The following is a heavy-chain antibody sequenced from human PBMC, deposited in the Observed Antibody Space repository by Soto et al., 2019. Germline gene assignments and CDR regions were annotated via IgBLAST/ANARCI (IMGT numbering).Heavy chain of an antibody. Sequence: GESLKISCKGSGYSFTSYWISWVRQMPGKGLEWMGRIDPSDSYTNYSPSFQGHVTISADKSVSTAYLQWSSLKASDTAMYYCRATLFYYGVDVRGQGTTVTVAS. V-gene: IGHV5-10-1*01. CDR3: RATLFYYGVDV. CDR2: IDPSDSYT. J-gene: IGHJ6*02. CDR1: GYSFTSYW. D-gene: IGHD1-1*01.